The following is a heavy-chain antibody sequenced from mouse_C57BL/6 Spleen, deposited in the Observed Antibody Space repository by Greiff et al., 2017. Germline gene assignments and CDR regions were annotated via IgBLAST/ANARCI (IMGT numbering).Heavy chain of an antibody. V-gene: IGHV2-2*01. CDR2: IWSGGST. J-gene: IGHJ2*01. Sequence: VMLVESGPGLVQPSQSLSITCTVSGFSLTSYGVHWVRQSPGKGLEWLGVIWSGGSTDYNAAFISRLSISKDNSKSQVFFKMNSLQADDTAIYYCARKGGSGYGYFDYWGQGTTLTVSS. CDR1: GFSLTSYG. CDR3: ARKGGSGYGYFDY. D-gene: IGHD3-2*02.